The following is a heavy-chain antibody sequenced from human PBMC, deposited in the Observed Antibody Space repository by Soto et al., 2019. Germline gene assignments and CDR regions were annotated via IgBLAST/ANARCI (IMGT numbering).Heavy chain of an antibody. D-gene: IGHD3-16*01. Sequence: PGGSLRLSCFGSTSNFNDYAMAWVRQAPGKGLEWVSALTETGGSTYYAASVKGRFTISRDNSRNTVYLQTDRLRVADTAVYYCAKIKGAITFLHFDTWGQGTQVTVSS. J-gene: IGHJ4*02. CDR1: TSNFNDYA. CDR3: AKIKGAITFLHFDT. CDR2: LTETGGST. V-gene: IGHV3-23*01.